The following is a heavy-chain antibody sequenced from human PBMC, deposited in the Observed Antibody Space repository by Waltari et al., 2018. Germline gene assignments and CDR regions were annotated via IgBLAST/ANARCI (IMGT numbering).Heavy chain of an antibody. CDR1: GLSVGTYW. D-gene: IGHD6-13*01. CDR3: TRGGRDSSWYWRD. J-gene: IGHJ4*02. V-gene: IGHV3-7*01. CDR2: IKQDGSEK. Sequence: EVQLVESGGGLAQPGGSLRLSCAASGLSVGTYWMTWVRQASGKGPEWVANIKQDGSEKYYMDSVKGRFTISRDNAKNSLYLQMNNLRVEDTAVYYCTRGGRDSSWYWRDWGQGTLVTVSS.